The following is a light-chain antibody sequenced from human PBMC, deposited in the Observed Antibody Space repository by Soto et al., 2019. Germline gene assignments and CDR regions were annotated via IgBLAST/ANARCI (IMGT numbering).Light chain of an antibody. CDR2: EVS. Sequence: QSALTQPASVSGSPGQSITISCTGTSSDVGGYNYVSWYQQHPGKAPKLMIYEVSRRPSGVSNRYSGSKSGNTASLTISGLQAEDEADYYCSSYTSSSSDVFGTGNKLTVL. J-gene: IGLJ1*01. CDR1: SSDVGGYNY. V-gene: IGLV2-14*01. CDR3: SSYTSSSSDV.